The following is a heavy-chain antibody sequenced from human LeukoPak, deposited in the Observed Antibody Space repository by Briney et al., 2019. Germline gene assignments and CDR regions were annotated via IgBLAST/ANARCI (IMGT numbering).Heavy chain of an antibody. J-gene: IGHJ5*02. CDR3: AKQDASSSGWYP. D-gene: IGHD6-19*01. CDR1: GFTFNSYA. CDR2: ISESGGST. Sequence: PGGSLRLSCAASGFTFNSYAMSWVRQAPGKGLEWVSAISESGGSTYYADSVKGRFTISRDNSKNTLYLQMNSLRAEDTAVYYCAKQDASSSGWYPWGQGTLVTVSS. V-gene: IGHV3-23*01.